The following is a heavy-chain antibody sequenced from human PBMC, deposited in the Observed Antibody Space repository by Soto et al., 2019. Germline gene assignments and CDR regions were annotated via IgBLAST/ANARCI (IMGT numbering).Heavy chain of an antibody. Sequence: GASVKVSCKASGGTFSSYAISWVRQAPGQGLEWMGGIIPIFGTANYAQKFQGRVTITADESTSTAYMELSSLRSEDTAVYYCASSVSVVGATYYYYGMDVWGKGTTVTVSS. V-gene: IGHV1-69*13. CDR3: ASSVSVVGATYYYYGMDV. CDR1: GGTFSSYA. J-gene: IGHJ6*04. D-gene: IGHD1-26*01. CDR2: IIPIFGTA.